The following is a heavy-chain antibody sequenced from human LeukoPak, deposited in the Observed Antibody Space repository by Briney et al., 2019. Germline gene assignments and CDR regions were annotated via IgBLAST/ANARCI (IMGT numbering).Heavy chain of an antibody. Sequence: SETLSLTCSVSGGSISYYYWSWIRQPPGKGLEWIGYISSSGSTNYNPSLKSRVSISVDTSKNQISLRLSSVTAADTAVYYCVRDRYDGFFDYWGQGTLVTVSS. CDR2: ISSSGST. D-gene: IGHD1-14*01. V-gene: IGHV4-59*12. CDR3: VRDRYDGFFDY. J-gene: IGHJ4*02. CDR1: GGSISYYY.